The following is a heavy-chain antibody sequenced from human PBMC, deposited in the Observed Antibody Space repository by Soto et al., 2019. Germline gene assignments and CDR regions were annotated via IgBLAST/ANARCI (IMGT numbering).Heavy chain of an antibody. CDR1: GYSFTSYW. CDR3: AGRSIAARLRYGLCMDV. Sequence: GECLKISCQGSGYSFTSYWISWVRPMPGIGLGWLGRIYPGGSYTNYSPCFQGDVTISAYKCIGTAYLQWCSLVASDTATYYWAGRSIAARLRYGLCMDVSGQGPTVTV. CDR2: IYPGGSYT. D-gene: IGHD6-6*01. V-gene: IGHV5-10-1*01. J-gene: IGHJ6*02.